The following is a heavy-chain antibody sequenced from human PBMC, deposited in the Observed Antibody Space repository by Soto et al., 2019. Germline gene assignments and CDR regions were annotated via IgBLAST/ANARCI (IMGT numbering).Heavy chain of an antibody. D-gene: IGHD4-4*01. J-gene: IGHJ6*02. CDR2: IWYDGSNK. V-gene: IGHV3-33*06. CDR1: GFIFSSYG. Sequence: PGGSLRVSCAASGFIFSSYGMHWVRQAPGKGLEWVAVIWYDGSNKYYADSVKGRFTISRDNSKNTLYLQMNSLRAEDTAVYYCSKLGVSLTTHYYSGMDVWGQGTTDTVSS. CDR3: SKLGVSLTTHYYSGMDV.